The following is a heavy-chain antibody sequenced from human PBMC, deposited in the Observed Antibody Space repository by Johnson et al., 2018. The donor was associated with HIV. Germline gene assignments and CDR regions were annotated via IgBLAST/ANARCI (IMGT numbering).Heavy chain of an antibody. V-gene: IGHV3-66*01. CDR2: IYSGGST. CDR1: GFTVSSNE. Sequence: VQLVESRGALVQSGGSLRLSCAASGFTVSSNEMSWVRQAPGKGLEWVSVIYSGGSTYYADSVKGRFTISRDNAKNTLYLQMNSLRAEDTAVYYCAREQELGSTEYDAFEIWGQG. J-gene: IGHJ3*02. D-gene: IGHD1-26*01. CDR3: AREQELGSTEYDAFEI.